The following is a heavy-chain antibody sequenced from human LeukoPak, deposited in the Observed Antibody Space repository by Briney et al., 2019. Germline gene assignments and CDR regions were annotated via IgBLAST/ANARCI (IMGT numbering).Heavy chain of an antibody. CDR3: ARDFWDNTWNQIDY. J-gene: IGHJ4*02. V-gene: IGHV3-30*04. Sequence: PGGSLRLSCAASGFTFSSYAMHWVRQAPGKGLEWVAVISYDGSNKYYADSVKGRFTISRDNSKNTLYLQMNSLRAEDTAVYYCARDFWDNTWNQIDYWGQGSLVAVSS. D-gene: IGHD1-14*01. CDR1: GFTFSSYA. CDR2: ISYDGSNK.